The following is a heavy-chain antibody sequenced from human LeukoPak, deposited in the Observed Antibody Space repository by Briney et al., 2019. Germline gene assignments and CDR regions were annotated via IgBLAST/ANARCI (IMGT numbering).Heavy chain of an antibody. CDR3: AKGFFGSGTFPHKFDY. CDR1: GFTFSSFA. Sequence: GGSLRLSCAASGFTFSSFAMHWVRQAPGKGLEWVAVVRGNGDSTHYADSVKGRFTISRDNSKNTLYLQMNSLRAEDTAVYYCAKGFFGSGTFPHKFDYWGQGTLVTVSS. CDR2: VRGNGDST. J-gene: IGHJ4*02. V-gene: IGHV3-23*01. D-gene: IGHD3-10*01.